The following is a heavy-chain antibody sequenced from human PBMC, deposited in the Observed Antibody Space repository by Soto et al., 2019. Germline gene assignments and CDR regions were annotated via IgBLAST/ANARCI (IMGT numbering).Heavy chain of an antibody. CDR3: ARDQGVLAAGYDAYDI. CDR1: GFTFSSYG. CDR2: IWYDGSNK. Sequence: GGSLRLSCAAPGFTFSSYGMHWVRQAPGKGLEWVAVIWYDGSNKYYADSVKGRFTISRDNSKNTLYLQMNSLRAEDTAVYYCARDQGVLAAGYDAYDICGQGTMVTVSS. V-gene: IGHV3-33*01. D-gene: IGHD2-15*01. J-gene: IGHJ3*02.